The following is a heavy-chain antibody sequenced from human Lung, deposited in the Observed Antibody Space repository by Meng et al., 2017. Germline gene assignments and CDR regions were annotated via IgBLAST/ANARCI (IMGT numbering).Heavy chain of an antibody. CDR3: ARDEDISAAGKLFGDY. Sequence: QVQLGQSGAEVKKPGASVKVSCKPSGYNFPDYYIHWVRLAPGQGLEWMGHIDPKSGDTRYAQKFQGRVTMTGDTSIGTAYMELTGLRSDDTALYYCARDEDISAAGKLFGDYWGQGTLVTASS. CDR1: GYNFPDYY. CDR2: IDPKSGDT. J-gene: IGHJ4*02. V-gene: IGHV1-2*06. D-gene: IGHD6-13*01.